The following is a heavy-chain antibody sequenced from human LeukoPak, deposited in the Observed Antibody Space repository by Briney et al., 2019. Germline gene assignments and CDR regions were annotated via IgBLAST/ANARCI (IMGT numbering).Heavy chain of an antibody. Sequence: GGSLRLSCAASGFTFSSYAMSWVRQAPGKGLEWVSAISGSGGSTYYADSVKGRFTISRDNSKNTLYLQMNSLRAEDTAVYYCAKVEENSSWYTGGAFDIWGQGTMVIVSS. CDR3: AKVEENSSWYTGGAFDI. CDR2: ISGSGGST. V-gene: IGHV3-23*01. CDR1: GFTFSSYA. D-gene: IGHD6-13*01. J-gene: IGHJ3*02.